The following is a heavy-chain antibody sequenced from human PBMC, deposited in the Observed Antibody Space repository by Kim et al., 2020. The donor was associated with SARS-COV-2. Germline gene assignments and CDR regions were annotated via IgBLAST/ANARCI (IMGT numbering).Heavy chain of an antibody. CDR1: GFTFSTYA. CDR3: ARDLTAPSYYYYGMDV. D-gene: IGHD7-27*01. J-gene: IGHJ6*02. V-gene: IGHV3-30-3*01. CDR2: ISYDESNE. Sequence: GGSLRLSCAASGFTFSTYAMYWVRQAPGKGLEWVALISYDESNEYYADSVKGRFTISRDNSKNTLSLQMNSLRAEDTAVYYCARDLTAPSYYYYGMDVWGQGTTVIVSS.